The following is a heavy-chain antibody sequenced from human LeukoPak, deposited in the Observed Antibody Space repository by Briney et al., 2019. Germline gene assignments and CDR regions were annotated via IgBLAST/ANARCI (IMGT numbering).Heavy chain of an antibody. Sequence: PGGSLRLFCAASGFTFSSYSMNWVRDAPGKGLEWVSSISSSTNYIYYADSVKSRFTISRDNAKNSLYLQMNSLRAEDTAVYYCARAERYCSSTNCLNFDYWGQGTLVTVSS. CDR3: ARAERYCSSTNCLNFDY. CDR1: GFTFSSYS. J-gene: IGHJ4*02. D-gene: IGHD2-2*01. CDR2: ISSSTNYI. V-gene: IGHV3-21*01.